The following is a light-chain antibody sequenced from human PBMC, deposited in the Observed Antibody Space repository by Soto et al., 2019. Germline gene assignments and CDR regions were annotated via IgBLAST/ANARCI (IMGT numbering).Light chain of an antibody. V-gene: IGKV3-20*01. CDR3: HQRQSWPRT. J-gene: IGKJ1*01. CDR2: GAS. Sequence: EIVLTQSPGTLSLSPWERATLSCRASQSVSNNYLAWYQQKPGQAPRLLIYGASNRATGIPDRFSGSGSGTDFTLTISDVQPEDFALYYCHQRQSWPRTFGQGTKVDIK. CDR1: QSVSNNY.